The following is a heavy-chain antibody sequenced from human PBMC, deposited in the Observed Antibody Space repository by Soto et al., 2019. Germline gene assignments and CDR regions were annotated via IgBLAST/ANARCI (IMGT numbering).Heavy chain of an antibody. D-gene: IGHD3-9*01. CDR3: ARAKREKYYDSVTGYYRGQEDALDI. CDR1: GYTFTVYY. J-gene: IGHJ3*02. V-gene: IGHV1-2*04. CDR2: INPNSGGT. Sequence: GASVKVSCKASGYTFTVYYMHWVLQAPGQGLEWMGWINPNSGGTNYAQKFQGWVTMTRDTSIGTAYMELSRLRSDDTAVYYCARAKREKYYDSVTGYYRGQEDALDIWGQGTM.